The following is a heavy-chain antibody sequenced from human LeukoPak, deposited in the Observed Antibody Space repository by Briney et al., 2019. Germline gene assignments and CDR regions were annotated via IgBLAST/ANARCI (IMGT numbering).Heavy chain of an antibody. CDR2: IKPSGGST. J-gene: IGHJ4*02. Sequence: ASVKVPCKASGYTFTSYYMHWVRQAPGQGLEWMGIIKPSGGSTSYTQKFQGRVTMTRDTSTTTVYMELSSLRSQDTAVYYCARHKEVGDYYYFDYWGQGTLVTVSS. CDR1: GYTFTSYY. D-gene: IGHD2/OR15-2a*01. V-gene: IGHV1-46*01. CDR3: ARHKEVGDYYYFDY.